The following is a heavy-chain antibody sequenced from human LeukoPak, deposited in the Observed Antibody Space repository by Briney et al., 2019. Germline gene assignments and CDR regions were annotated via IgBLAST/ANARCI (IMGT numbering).Heavy chain of an antibody. CDR1: GYSFGSYG. CDR2: ISAYSANT. D-gene: IGHD2-21*02. J-gene: IGHJ4*02. V-gene: IGHV1-18*01. CDR3: ARGLFLCGRDCYSLGNFDY. Sequence: GASVKVSCKTTGYSFGSYGISWVRQAPGQGLEWMAWISAYSANTNYTQKFQGRVTVTTDTSTSTAYMEVRSLRSDGTAVYYCARGLFLCGRDCYSLGNFDYWGQGTLVTVSS.